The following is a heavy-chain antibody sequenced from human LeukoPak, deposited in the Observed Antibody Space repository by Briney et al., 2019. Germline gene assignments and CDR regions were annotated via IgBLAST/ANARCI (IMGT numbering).Heavy chain of an antibody. D-gene: IGHD3-3*01. CDR2: ISAYNGNT. J-gene: IGHJ4*02. CDR3: ARVLDDFWSGYVLDY. Sequence: ASVKVSCKASGYTFTDYYIHWVRQAPGQGLEWMGWISAYNGNTNYAQKLQGRVTMTTDTSTSTAYMELRSLRSDDTAVYYCARVLDDFWSGYVLDYWGQGTLVTVSS. V-gene: IGHV1-18*04. CDR1: GYTFTDYY.